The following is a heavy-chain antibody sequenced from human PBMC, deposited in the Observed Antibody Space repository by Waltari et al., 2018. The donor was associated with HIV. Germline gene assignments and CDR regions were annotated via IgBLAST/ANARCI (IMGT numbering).Heavy chain of an antibody. Sequence: EVQLVESGGGLVQPGRSLRLSCTGSGFRFADYAMSWFRQAPGKGLEWVGFIRSKAYGGTTEYAASVKGRFTISRDDSKSIAYLQMSGLKTEDTAIYYCTRDLTFIPSGAFDIWGQGTVVTVSS. V-gene: IGHV3-49*03. CDR3: TRDLTFIPSGAFDI. CDR1: GFRFADYA. D-gene: IGHD1-26*01. CDR2: IRSKAYGGTT. J-gene: IGHJ3*02.